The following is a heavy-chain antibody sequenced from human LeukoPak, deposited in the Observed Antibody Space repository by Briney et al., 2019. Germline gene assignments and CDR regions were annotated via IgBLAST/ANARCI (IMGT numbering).Heavy chain of an antibody. V-gene: IGHV3-48*04. CDR3: ARGEGFDP. D-gene: IGHD3-16*01. J-gene: IGHJ5*02. CDR2: ISSSGSNI. CDR1: GFTFRNAW. Sequence: PGGSLRLSCAASGFTFRNAWMNWVRQAPGKGLEWVSYISSSGSNIYYGDSVKGRFTISRDNAKNSLCLQMNSLRAEDTAVYYCARGEGFDPWGQGTLVTVSS.